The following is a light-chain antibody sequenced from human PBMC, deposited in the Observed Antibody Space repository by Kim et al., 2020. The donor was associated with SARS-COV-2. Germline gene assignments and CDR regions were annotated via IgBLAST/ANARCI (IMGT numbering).Light chain of an antibody. V-gene: IGLV3-19*01. Sequence: SSELTQDPAVSVALGQTVRITCQGDSLRSYYASWYQQKPGQAPVLVIYGKNNRPSGIPDRFSGSSSGHTASLTITGAQAEDEADYYCNSRDSSGNRVFGGGTQLTVL. CDR2: GKN. J-gene: IGLJ2*01. CDR1: SLRSYY. CDR3: NSRDSSGNRV.